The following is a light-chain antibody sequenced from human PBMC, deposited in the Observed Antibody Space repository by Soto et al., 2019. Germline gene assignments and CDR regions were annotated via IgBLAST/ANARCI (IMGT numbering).Light chain of an antibody. V-gene: IGLV2-14*02. J-gene: IGLJ2*01. Sequence: QSVLTQPASVSGSPGQSITISCTGTISDVGTYNLVSWFQQHPGKAPKLMIYEVSNRPSGVSNRFSGSKSGNTASLTISGLQAEDEADYYCSSYTSSSTPVVFGGGTKLTVL. CDR1: ISDVGTYNL. CDR2: EVS. CDR3: SSYTSSSTPVV.